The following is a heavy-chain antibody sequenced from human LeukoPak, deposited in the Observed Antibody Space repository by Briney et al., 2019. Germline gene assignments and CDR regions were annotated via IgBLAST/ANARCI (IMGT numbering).Heavy chain of an antibody. V-gene: IGHV3-23*01. J-gene: IGHJ4*02. D-gene: IGHD3-3*01. Sequence: PGGSLRLSCAASGFTFSSYAMSWVRQAPGKGLEWVSAISGSGGSTYYADSVKGRFTISRDNSKNTLYLQMNSLRAEDTAVYYCAKTTYYDLWSGPRYFDYWGQGTLVTVSS. CDR3: AKTTYYDLWSGPRYFDY. CDR2: ISGSGGST. CDR1: GFTFSSYA.